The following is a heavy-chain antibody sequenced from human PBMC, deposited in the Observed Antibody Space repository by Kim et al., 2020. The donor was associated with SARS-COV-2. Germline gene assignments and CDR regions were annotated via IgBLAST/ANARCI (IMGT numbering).Heavy chain of an antibody. CDR3: ARQRPVRGVIKAWFDP. V-gene: IGHV5-51*01. D-gene: IGHD3-10*02. CDR2: IYPGDSDT. J-gene: IGHJ5*02. CDR1: GYSFTSYW. Sequence: GESLKISRKGSGYSFTSYWIGWVRQMPGKGLEWMGIIYPGDSDTRYSPSFQGQVTISADKSISTAYLQWSSLKASDTAMYYCARQRPVRGVIKAWFDPWGQGTLVTVSS.